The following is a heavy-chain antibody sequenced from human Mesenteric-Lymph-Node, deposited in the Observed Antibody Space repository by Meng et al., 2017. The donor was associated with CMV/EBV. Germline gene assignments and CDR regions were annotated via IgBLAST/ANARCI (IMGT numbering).Heavy chain of an antibody. CDR1: GFTFSSYA. J-gene: IGHJ6*02. D-gene: IGHD6-19*01. CDR2: INSDGSST. CDR3: AWCGSGCRYYYYGMDV. V-gene: IGHV3-74*01. Sequence: GESLKISCAASGFTFSSYAVHWVRQAPGKGLVWVSRINSDGSSTSYADSVKGRFTISRDNAKNTLYLQMNSLRAEDTAVYYCAWCGSGCRYYYYGMDVWGQGTTVTVSS.